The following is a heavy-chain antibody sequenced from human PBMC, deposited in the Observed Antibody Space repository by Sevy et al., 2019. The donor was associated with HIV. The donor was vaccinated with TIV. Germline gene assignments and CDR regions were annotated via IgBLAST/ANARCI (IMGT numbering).Heavy chain of an antibody. CDR1: GFTFSSYS. J-gene: IGHJ3*02. CDR2: ISSSSSYI. V-gene: IGHV3-21*01. CDR3: ARVRIAAAPYGAFDI. Sequence: GGSLRLSCAASGFTFSSYSMNWVRQAPGKGLEWVSSISSSSSYIYYADSVKGRFTISRDNAKNSLYLQMNSLRAEDTAVYYCARVRIAAAPYGAFDIWGQGTMVTVSS. D-gene: IGHD6-13*01.